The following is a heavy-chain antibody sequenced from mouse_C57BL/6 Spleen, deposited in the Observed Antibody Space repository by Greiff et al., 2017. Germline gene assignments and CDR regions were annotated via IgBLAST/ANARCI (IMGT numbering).Heavy chain of an antibody. V-gene: IGHV1-82*01. J-gene: IGHJ3*01. D-gene: IGHD1-1*01. CDR1: GYAFSSSW. CDR3: AREGYYGSSYGFAY. CDR2: IYPGDGDT. Sequence: QVQLQQSGPELVKPGASVKISCKASGYAFSSSWMNWVKQRPGKGLEWIGRIYPGDGDTNYNGKFKGKATLTADKSSSTAYMQLSSLTSEDSAVYFCAREGYYGSSYGFAYGGQGTLVTVSA.